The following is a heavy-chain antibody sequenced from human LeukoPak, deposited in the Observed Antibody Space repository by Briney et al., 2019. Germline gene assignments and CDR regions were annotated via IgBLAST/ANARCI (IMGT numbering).Heavy chain of an antibody. J-gene: IGHJ6*03. V-gene: IGHV3-21*04. CDR1: GFIFSSYS. D-gene: IGHD3-10*01. CDR3: LMSLLAFYGSGSLDYYMDV. Sequence: PGGSLRLSCAASGFIFSSYSMNWVRQAPGKGLEWVSSISRSSSYIYYADSVEGRFTISRDNAKNSLYLQMNSLRAEDTAVYYGLMSLLAFYGSGSLDYYMDVWGKGTTVTVSS. CDR2: ISRSSSYI.